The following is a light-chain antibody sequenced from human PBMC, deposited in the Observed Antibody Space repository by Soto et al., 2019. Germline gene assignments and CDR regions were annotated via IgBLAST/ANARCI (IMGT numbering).Light chain of an antibody. CDR3: QQYGSSPIT. V-gene: IGKV3-20*01. CDR2: GAS. J-gene: IGKJ5*01. CDR1: HSVGTR. Sequence: VTQSRDHVPLSTGERATRSCMAAHSVGTRLAWYQHKTGQAPRLLISGASSRATGIPDRFSGTKSGTDFTLTIRRLEPEDAAVYFCQQYGSSPITFGQGTRLEIK.